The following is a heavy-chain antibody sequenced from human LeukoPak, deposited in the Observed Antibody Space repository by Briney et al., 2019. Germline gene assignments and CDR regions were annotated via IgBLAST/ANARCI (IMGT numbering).Heavy chain of an antibody. CDR1: GGSFSGYY. Sequence: PSETLSLTCAVYGGSFSGYYWSWIRQPPGKGLEWIGEINHSGSTNYNPSLKSRVTISVDTSKNQFSLKLSSVTAADTAVYYCARQGYYDSSGLYYWGQGTLVTVSS. CDR2: INHSGST. CDR3: ARQGYYDSSGLYY. D-gene: IGHD3-22*01. V-gene: IGHV4-34*01. J-gene: IGHJ4*02.